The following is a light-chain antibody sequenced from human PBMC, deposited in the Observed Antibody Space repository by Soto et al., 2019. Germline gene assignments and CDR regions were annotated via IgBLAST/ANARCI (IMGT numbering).Light chain of an antibody. CDR1: QSVLFSSNNKNY. V-gene: IGKV4-1*01. Sequence: DIVMTQSPDSLAVSLGERATINCKSSQSVLFSSNNKNYLAWYQHKPGQPPKLLIYWASTRESGVPDRFSGSGSGTDFTLTISSLQAEDVAFYYCQQYYDTPSTFGQGTKLEIK. CDR3: QQYYDTPST. J-gene: IGKJ2*01. CDR2: WAS.